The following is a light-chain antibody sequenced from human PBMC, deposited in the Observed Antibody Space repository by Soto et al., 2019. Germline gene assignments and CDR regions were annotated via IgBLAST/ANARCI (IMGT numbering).Light chain of an antibody. J-gene: IGKJ4*01. CDR1: QSVSSN. Sequence: EIVMTQSPATLSVSPGERATLSCRASQSVSSNLAWYQQKPGLAPRLLIYGASTRATGIPARFSGGGSGTEFTLTISSLQSEDFAVYYCQQYSSWPPLTFGGGTKVEIK. CDR2: GAS. CDR3: QQYSSWPPLT. V-gene: IGKV3-15*01.